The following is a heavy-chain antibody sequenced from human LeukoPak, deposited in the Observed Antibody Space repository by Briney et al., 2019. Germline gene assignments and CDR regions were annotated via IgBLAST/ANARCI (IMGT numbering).Heavy chain of an antibody. J-gene: IGHJ4*02. CDR1: GYRFTNYW. D-gene: IGHD2-15*01. V-gene: IGHV5-51*01. CDR3: ARPVVAATPGGFDY. CDR2: VNPGDSDT. Sequence: GDSLKISCKGSGYRFTNYWIGWVRQMPGKGLEWMGIVNPGDSDTRYSPSFQGQVTISADTSITTAYLQWSSLKASDNGMYYCARPVVAATPGGFDYWGQGTLVTVSS.